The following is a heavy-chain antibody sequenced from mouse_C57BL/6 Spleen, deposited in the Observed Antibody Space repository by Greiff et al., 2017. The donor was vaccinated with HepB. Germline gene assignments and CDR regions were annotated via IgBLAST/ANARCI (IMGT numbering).Heavy chain of an antibody. V-gene: IGHV3-6*01. CDR1: GYSITSGYY. D-gene: IGHD1-1*01. Sequence: EVQLQQSGPGLVKPSQSLSLTCSVTGYSITSGYYWNWIRQFPGNKLEWMGYISYDGSNNYNPSLKNRISITRDTSKNQFFLKLNSVTTEDTATYYCAPVITTVVARPFAYWGQGTLVTVSA. CDR3: APVITTVVARPFAY. CDR2: ISYDGSN. J-gene: IGHJ3*01.